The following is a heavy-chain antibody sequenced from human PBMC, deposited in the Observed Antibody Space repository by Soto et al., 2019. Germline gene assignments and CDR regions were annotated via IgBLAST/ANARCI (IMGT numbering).Heavy chain of an antibody. D-gene: IGHD2-15*01. V-gene: IGHV4-39*01. CDR1: GGSISSNRYY. CDR3: ARQGYCTGGSCYLSYYYYYMDV. J-gene: IGHJ6*03. CDR2: IYHSGST. Sequence: PSETLSLTCTVSGGSISSNRYYWGWIRQPPGKGLEWIGSIYHSGSTDYNASLKSRVTISVDTSKNQFSLKLRSVTAADTAVYYCARQGYCTGGSCYLSYYYYYMDVWGKGTTVTVSS.